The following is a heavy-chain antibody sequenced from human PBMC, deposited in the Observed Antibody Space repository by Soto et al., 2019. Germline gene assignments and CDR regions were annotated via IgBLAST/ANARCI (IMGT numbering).Heavy chain of an antibody. V-gene: IGHV1-69*13. CDR3: AKAPLDGVWGSYRYPFDY. CDR2: IIPIFGTA. J-gene: IGHJ4*02. CDR1: GGTFSSYA. D-gene: IGHD3-16*02. Sequence: SVKVSCKASGGTFSSYAISWVRQAPGQGLEWMGGIIPIFGTANYAQKFQGRVTITADESTSTAYMELSSLRSEDTAVYYCAKAPLDGVWGSYRYPFDYWGQGTLVTVSS.